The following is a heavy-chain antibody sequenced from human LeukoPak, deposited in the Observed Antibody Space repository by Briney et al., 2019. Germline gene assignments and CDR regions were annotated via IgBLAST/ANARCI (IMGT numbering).Heavy chain of an antibody. J-gene: IGHJ4*02. CDR2: ISNDGDT. Sequence: GGSLRLSCAASGFTVSSNYMSWVCQGPGKGLECVSVISNDGDTYYADSVKGRFTISRDTSKNTVSLQMNSLRAEDTAVYYCAGDKTTGGWYEFDYWGQGTLVTVSS. V-gene: IGHV3-53*01. CDR3: AGDKTTGGWYEFDY. CDR1: GFTVSSNY. D-gene: IGHD6-19*01.